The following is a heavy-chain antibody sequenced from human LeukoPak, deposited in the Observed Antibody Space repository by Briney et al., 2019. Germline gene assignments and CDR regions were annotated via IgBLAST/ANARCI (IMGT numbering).Heavy chain of an antibody. D-gene: IGHD3-3*01. Sequence: SETLSLTCAVYGGSFSGYYWSWIRQRPGKGLKWIGEINHSGSTNYNPSLKSRVTISVDTSKNQFSLKLSSVTAADTAVYYCARKVGITIFGQRPLYYYYYMDVWGKGTTVTVSS. CDR3: ARKVGITIFGQRPLYYYYYMDV. V-gene: IGHV4-34*01. J-gene: IGHJ6*03. CDR1: GGSFSGYY. CDR2: INHSGST.